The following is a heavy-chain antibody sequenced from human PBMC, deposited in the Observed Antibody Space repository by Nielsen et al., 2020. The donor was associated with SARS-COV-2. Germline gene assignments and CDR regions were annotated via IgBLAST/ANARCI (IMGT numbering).Heavy chain of an antibody. V-gene: IGHV3-23*01. J-gene: IGHJ4*02. CDR2: IRTSGGTT. CDR3: TRGFYSQSDC. Sequence: GESLKISCAASGFTFSDYAMAWVRQAPGKGLEWVSAIRTSGGTTYYADSVKGRFTMSRDNGKNSLYLQMNTLRSEDTALYYCTRGFYSQSDCWGQGTLVTVSS. D-gene: IGHD2-15*01. CDR1: GFTFSDYA.